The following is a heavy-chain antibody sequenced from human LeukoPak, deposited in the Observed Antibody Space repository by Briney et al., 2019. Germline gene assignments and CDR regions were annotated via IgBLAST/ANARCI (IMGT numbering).Heavy chain of an antibody. V-gene: IGHV4-34*01. CDR1: GGSFSGYY. Sequence: SETLSLTCAVYGGSFSGYYWSWIRQPPGKGLEWIAEINHSGSTNYNPSLKSRVTISVDTSKNQFSLKLSSVTAADTAVYYCARGLRIAAAGTLGYWGQGTLVTVSS. CDR3: ARGLRIAAAGTLGY. J-gene: IGHJ4*02. CDR2: INHSGST. D-gene: IGHD6-13*01.